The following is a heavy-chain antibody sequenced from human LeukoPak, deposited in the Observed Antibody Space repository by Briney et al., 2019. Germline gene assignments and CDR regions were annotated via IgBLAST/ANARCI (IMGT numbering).Heavy chain of an antibody. Sequence: PQTLSLTCTVSGGSISSGGYYWSWIRQHPGKGLEWIGYIYYSGSTYYNPSLKSRVTISVDTSKNQFSLKLSSVTAADTAVYYCARGTITFGGVIPPGYWGQGTLVTVSS. CDR1: GGSISSGGYY. D-gene: IGHD3-16*02. CDR3: ARGTITFGGVIPPGY. J-gene: IGHJ4*02. CDR2: IYYSGST. V-gene: IGHV4-31*03.